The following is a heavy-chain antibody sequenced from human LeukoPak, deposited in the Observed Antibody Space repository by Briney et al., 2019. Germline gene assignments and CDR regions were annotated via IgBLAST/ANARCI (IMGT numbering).Heavy chain of an antibody. CDR3: ARDVPDDFWSGYYSPNYFDY. D-gene: IGHD3-3*01. CDR2: INPNGGGT. Sequence: VASVKVSCKASGYTFTGYYMHWVRQAPGQGLEWMGWINPNGGGTNYAQKFQGRVTMTRDTSISTAYMELSRLRSDDTAVYYCARDVPDDFWSGYYSPNYFDYWGQGTLVTVSS. CDR1: GYTFTGYY. J-gene: IGHJ4*02. V-gene: IGHV1-2*02.